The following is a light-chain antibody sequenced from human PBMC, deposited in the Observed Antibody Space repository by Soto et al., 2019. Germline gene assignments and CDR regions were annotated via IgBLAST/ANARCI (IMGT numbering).Light chain of an antibody. J-gene: IGLJ1*01. CDR2: EGS. CDR3: CSYAGSSYYV. V-gene: IGLV2-23*01. Sequence: QSALTQPASVSGSPGQSITISCTGTSSDVGGYNYVSWYQQHPGKAPKLMIYEGSKRPSGVSNRFSGSKSGNTASLTISGLQAEDEAYYYCCSYAGSSYYVLGSGTKVTV. CDR1: SSDVGGYNY.